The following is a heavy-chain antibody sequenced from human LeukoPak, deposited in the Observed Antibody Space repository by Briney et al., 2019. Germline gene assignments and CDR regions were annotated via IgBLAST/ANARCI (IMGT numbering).Heavy chain of an antibody. J-gene: IGHJ4*02. CDR1: GFTFSSYW. CDR3: ARARGSYDLFDY. Sequence: GGSLRLSCAASGFTFSSYWMQWVRQAPGKGPVWVSRINTDGRSTSYADSVKGRSTISRDNAKNTLYLQMNSLRAEDTAVYYCARARGSYDLFDYWGQGTLVTVSS. CDR2: INTDGRST. V-gene: IGHV3-74*01. D-gene: IGHD1-26*01.